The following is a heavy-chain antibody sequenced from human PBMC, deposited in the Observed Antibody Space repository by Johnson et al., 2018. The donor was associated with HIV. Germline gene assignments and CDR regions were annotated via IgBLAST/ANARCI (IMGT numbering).Heavy chain of an antibody. V-gene: IGHV3-30*03. CDR1: GFTFSSYG. CDR3: ARDQHNYYDSSERAFDI. D-gene: IGHD3-22*01. CDR2: ISYDGSNK. J-gene: IGHJ3*02. Sequence: VQLVESGGGVVQPGRSLRLSCAASGFTFSSYGMHWVRQAPGKGLEWVAVISYDGSNKYYVDSVKGRFTISRDNAKNSLYLQMNSLRAEDTAVYYCARDQHNYYDSSERAFDIWGQGTMVTVSS.